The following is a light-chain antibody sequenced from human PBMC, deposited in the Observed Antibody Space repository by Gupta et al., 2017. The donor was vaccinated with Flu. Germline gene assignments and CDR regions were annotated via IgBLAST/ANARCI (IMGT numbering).Light chain of an antibody. Sequence: SYELTQPPSVSVYPGQTVRISCSGDNLGDKYTSWYQQKPGQSPVLVIYQDFKRPSGVPERFSASNSGNTATLTISGTQTMDEADYYCQAWASSTVVFGGGTKLTVL. CDR1: NLGDKY. CDR2: QDF. CDR3: QAWASSTVV. J-gene: IGLJ2*01. V-gene: IGLV3-1*01.